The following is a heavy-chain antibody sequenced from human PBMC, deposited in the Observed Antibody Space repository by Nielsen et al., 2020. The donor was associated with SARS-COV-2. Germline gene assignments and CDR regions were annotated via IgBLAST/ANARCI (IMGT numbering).Heavy chain of an antibody. D-gene: IGHD6-13*01. V-gene: IGHV3-13*04. Sequence: GESLKISCAATGFTFTIHDIHWVRQSTGKGLEWVSGINTAGDTYYSDSVKGRFTISREDAKNSLYLQMSSLRAEDTAVYYCARLGSSSWYFDYWGQGTLVTVSS. CDR3: ARLGSSSWYFDY. CDR1: GFTFTIHD. CDR2: INTAGDT. J-gene: IGHJ4*02.